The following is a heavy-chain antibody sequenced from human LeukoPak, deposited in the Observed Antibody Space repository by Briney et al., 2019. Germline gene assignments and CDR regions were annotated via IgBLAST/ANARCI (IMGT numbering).Heavy chain of an antibody. CDR3: ARVGYSSGWSFFDY. CDR1: GFTFSDHY. J-gene: IGHJ4*02. V-gene: IGHV3-72*01. Sequence: PGGSLRLSCAASGFTFSDHYMDWVRQAPGKGLEWVGRTRNKANSYTTEYAASVKGRFTISRDDSKNSLYLQMNSLKTEDTAVYYCARVGYSSGWSFFDYWGQGTLVTVSS. D-gene: IGHD6-13*01. CDR2: TRNKANSYTT.